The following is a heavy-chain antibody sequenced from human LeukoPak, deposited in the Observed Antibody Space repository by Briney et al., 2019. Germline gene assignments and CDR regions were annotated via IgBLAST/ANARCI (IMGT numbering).Heavy chain of an antibody. CDR1: GGSIGSGGYY. CDR2: IYYSGST. Sequence: PSQTLSLTCTVSGGSIGSGGYYWSWIRQHPGKGLEWIGYIYYSGSTYYNPSLESRVTISVDTSKNQFSLKLSSVTAADTAVYYCARVSGSGSYYVDYWGQGTLVTVSS. V-gene: IGHV4-31*03. CDR3: ARVSGSGSYYVDY. J-gene: IGHJ4*02. D-gene: IGHD3-10*01.